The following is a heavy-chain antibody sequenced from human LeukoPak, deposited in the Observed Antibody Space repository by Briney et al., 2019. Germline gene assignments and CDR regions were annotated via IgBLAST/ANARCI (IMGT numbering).Heavy chain of an antibody. CDR1: GGSITNYY. J-gene: IGHJ4*02. V-gene: IGHV4-4*07. CDR3: ARDLDTSSLFDY. D-gene: IGHD2-2*01. CDR2: IYASGDT. Sequence: SETLSLTCTVSGGSITNYYWSWIRQPAGKGLELIGRIYASGDTNYNPSLQSRVTLSVDTSKNQFSLKLTSVTAADTAVYYCARDLDTSSLFDYWGQGTLVTVSS.